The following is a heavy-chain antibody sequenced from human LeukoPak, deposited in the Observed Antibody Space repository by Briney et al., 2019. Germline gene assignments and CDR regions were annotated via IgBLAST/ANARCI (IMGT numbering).Heavy chain of an antibody. CDR1: GGSISSSSHY. Sequence: SETLSLTCTVSGGSISSSSHYWGWIRQPPGKGLEWIGEINHSGSTNYNPSLKSRVTISVDTSKNQFPLKLSSVTAADTAVYYCARGRYQRYWGQGTLVTVSS. D-gene: IGHD2-2*01. CDR3: ARGRYQRY. V-gene: IGHV4-39*06. CDR2: INHSGST. J-gene: IGHJ4*02.